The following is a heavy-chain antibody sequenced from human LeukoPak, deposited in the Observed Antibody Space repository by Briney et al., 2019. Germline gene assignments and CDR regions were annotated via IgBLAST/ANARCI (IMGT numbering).Heavy chain of an antibody. J-gene: IGHJ4*02. CDR2: ISSSSTI. CDR1: GFTFSNYN. V-gene: IGHV3-48*02. D-gene: IGHD2/OR15-2a*01. Sequence: GGSLRLSCAASGFTFSNYNMNWVRQAPGKGLEWVSYISSSSTIYYADSVKGRFTVSRDNAKNSLFLQMNGLRDEDTAVYYCARDTSNRIGGVFDYWGQGTLVTVSS. CDR3: ARDTSNRIGGVFDY.